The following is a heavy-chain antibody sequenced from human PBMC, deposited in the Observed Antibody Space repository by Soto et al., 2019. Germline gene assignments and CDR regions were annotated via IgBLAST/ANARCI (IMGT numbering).Heavy chain of an antibody. Sequence: SQTLSLTCAISGDSVSSNSAAWNWIRQSPSRGLEWLGRTYYRSKWYNDYAVSVKSRITINPDTSKNQFSLQLNSVTPEDTAVYYCARAGYCSGGSCSKRGPDNWFDPWGQGTLVTVSS. CDR3: ARAGYCSGGSCSKRGPDNWFDP. CDR2: TYYRSKWYN. V-gene: IGHV6-1*01. CDR1: GDSVSSNSAA. D-gene: IGHD2-15*01. J-gene: IGHJ5*02.